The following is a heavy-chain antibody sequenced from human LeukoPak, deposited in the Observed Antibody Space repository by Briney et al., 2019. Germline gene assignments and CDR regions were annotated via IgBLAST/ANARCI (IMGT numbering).Heavy chain of an antibody. CDR3: ARDRRKTYGGAFDI. Sequence: GGSLRLSCAASGFTFSSYSMNWVRQAPGKGLEWVSSISSSSSYIYYADSVKGRFTISRDNAKNSLYLQMNSLRAEDTAVYYCARDRRKTYGGAFDIWGQGTMVTVSS. V-gene: IGHV3-21*01. D-gene: IGHD2-8*01. J-gene: IGHJ3*02. CDR2: ISSSSSYI. CDR1: GFTFSSYS.